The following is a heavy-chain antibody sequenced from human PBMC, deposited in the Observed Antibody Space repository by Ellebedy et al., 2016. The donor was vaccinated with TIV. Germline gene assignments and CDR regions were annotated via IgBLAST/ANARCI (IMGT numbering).Heavy chain of an antibody. J-gene: IGHJ5*02. CDR2: ISSSSSTI. V-gene: IGHV3-48*04. CDR1: GFTFSTYT. CDR3: ARLKSNWFDP. Sequence: PGGSLRLSCGASGFTFSTYTMNWVRQAPGKGLEWVSFISSSSSTIYYADSVKGRFTISRDNAKNSLYLQMNSLRAEDTAVYYCARLKSNWFDPWGQGTLVTVSS.